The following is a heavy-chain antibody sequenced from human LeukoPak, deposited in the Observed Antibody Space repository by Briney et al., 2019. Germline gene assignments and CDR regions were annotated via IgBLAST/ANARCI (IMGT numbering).Heavy chain of an antibody. CDR1: GFTFDDYG. J-gene: IGHJ6*03. CDR2: INWNGGST. D-gene: IGHD3-3*01. V-gene: IGHV3-20*04. Sequence: GGSLRLSCAASGFTFDDYGMSWVRQAPGKGLEWVSGINWNGGSTVYADSVKGRFTISRDNAKNSLYLQMNSLRAEDTALYYCAGVPPFGVTIFGVVTNYYMDVWGKGTTVTVSS. CDR3: AGVPPFGVTIFGVVTNYYMDV.